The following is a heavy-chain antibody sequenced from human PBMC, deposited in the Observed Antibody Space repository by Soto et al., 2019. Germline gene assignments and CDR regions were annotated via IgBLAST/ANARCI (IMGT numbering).Heavy chain of an antibody. Sequence: SVKVSCKASGGTFSSYAISWVRQAPGQVLEWMGGIIPIFGTANYAQKFQGRVTITADESTSTAYMELSSLRSEDTAVYYCDLGFGESYNWLDPWGQGPLVTVSS. D-gene: IGHD3-10*01. V-gene: IGHV1-69*13. J-gene: IGHJ5*02. CDR2: IIPIFGTA. CDR1: GGTFSSYA. CDR3: DLGFGESYNWLDP.